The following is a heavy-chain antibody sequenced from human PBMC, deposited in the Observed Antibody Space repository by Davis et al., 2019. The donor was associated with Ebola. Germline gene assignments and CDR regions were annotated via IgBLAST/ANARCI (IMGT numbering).Heavy chain of an antibody. Sequence: PSETLSLTCTVSGGSISSGGYYWSWIRQHPGKGLEWIGYIYYSGSTYYNPSLKNRVIISVDTSKNQFSLKMSSVTAADTAVYYCATANEYDSSGYYPASLDSWGQGTLVTVSS. V-gene: IGHV4-31*03. D-gene: IGHD3-22*01. J-gene: IGHJ4*02. CDR3: ATANEYDSSGYYPASLDS. CDR2: IYYSGST. CDR1: GGSISSGGYY.